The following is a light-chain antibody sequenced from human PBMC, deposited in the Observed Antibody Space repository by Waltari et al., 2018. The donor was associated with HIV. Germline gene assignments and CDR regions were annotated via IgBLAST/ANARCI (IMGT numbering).Light chain of an antibody. CDR3: YSTDNNGDRGV. J-gene: IGLJ2*01. V-gene: IGLV3-10*01. Sequence: SYELKQPPSVTVSPGHTARIPCSGDALPKRYAYWYQQRSGQAPVRVIYKDNKRPSGITERFSGSSSGTMATLTISGAQVEDEADYYCYSTDNNGDRGVFGGGTKVSVL. CDR1: ALPKRY. CDR2: KDN.